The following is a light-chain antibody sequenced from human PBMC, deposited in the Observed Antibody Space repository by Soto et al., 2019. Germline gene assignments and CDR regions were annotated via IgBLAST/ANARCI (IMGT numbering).Light chain of an antibody. J-gene: IGLJ1*01. CDR3: SAYTSRSPRV. CDR1: SSDVGGYNY. CDR2: DVS. Sequence: QSALTQPASVSGSPGQSITISCTGTSSDVGGYNYDSWYQQHPGKAPKLMIFDVSNRPSGVSNRFSGSKSGNTASLTISGLQAEDEADFYCSAYTSRSPRVFGTGTKVTVL. V-gene: IGLV2-14*01.